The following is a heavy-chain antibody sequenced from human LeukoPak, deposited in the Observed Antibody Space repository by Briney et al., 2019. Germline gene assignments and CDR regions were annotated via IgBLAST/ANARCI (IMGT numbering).Heavy chain of an antibody. CDR3: ARGLKRITIFGVVIIPYYMDV. D-gene: IGHD3-3*01. Sequence: SETLSLTCTVSGGSISSYYWSWIRQPPGKGLEWIGYIYYSGSTNYNPSLKSRVTISVDTSKNQFSLKLSSVTAADTAVYYCARGLKRITIFGVVIIPYYMDVWGKGTTVTVSS. V-gene: IGHV4-59*12. CDR1: GGSISSYY. CDR2: IYYSGST. J-gene: IGHJ6*03.